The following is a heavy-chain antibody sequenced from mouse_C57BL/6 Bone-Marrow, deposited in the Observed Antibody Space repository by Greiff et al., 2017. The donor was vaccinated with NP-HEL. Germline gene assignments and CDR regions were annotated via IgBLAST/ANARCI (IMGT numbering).Heavy chain of an antibody. CDR1: GYSFTDYN. J-gene: IGHJ1*03. CDR3: ARIYYYGSSPWYFDV. CDR2: INPNYGTT. D-gene: IGHD1-1*01. V-gene: IGHV1-39*01. Sequence: VQLKESGPELVKPGASVKISCKASGYSFTDYNMNWVKQSNGKSLEWIGVINPNYGTTNYNQKFKGKATLTVDQSSSTAYMQLNSLTSEDSAVYYCARIYYYGSSPWYFDVWGTGTTVTVSS.